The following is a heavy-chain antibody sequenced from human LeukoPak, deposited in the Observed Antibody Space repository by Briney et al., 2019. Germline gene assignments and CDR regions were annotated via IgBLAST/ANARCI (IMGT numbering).Heavy chain of an antibody. J-gene: IGHJ3*02. V-gene: IGHV1-2*02. CDR1: GYTFTGYY. CDR3: ARDPPPCSSTSCYTDLNAFDI. CDR2: INPNSGGT. D-gene: IGHD2-2*02. Sequence: GASVKVSCKASGYTFTGYYMHWVRQAPGQGLEWMGWINPNSGGTNYAQKFQGRVTMTRDTSISTAYMELSRLRSDDTAVYYCARDPPPCSSTSCYTDLNAFDIWGQGTMVTVSS.